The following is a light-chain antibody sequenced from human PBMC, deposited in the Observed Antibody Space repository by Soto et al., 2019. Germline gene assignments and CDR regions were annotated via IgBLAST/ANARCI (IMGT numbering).Light chain of an antibody. CDR3: QQFDDYPFT. J-gene: IGKJ3*01. CDR2: DAS. V-gene: IGKV1D-13*01. Sequence: AIQLTQSPSSLSAYVGDSVTITCRASRGISSALAWYQQKPGRAPKLLIYDASSLEGGVPSRFSGSRSVTDFTLAVSSLQPEDFATYYCQQFDDYPFTFGPGTKVDIK. CDR1: RGISSA.